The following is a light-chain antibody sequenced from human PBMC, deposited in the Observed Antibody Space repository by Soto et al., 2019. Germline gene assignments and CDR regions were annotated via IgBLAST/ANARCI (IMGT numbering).Light chain of an antibody. J-gene: IGKJ1*01. CDR2: GAS. CDR3: HQYGSSPGS. Sequence: EIVMTQSPATLSVSPGERATLSCRASQSVSSNLAWYQQKPGQAPRLLIYGASTRATGIPARFSGSGSGTDFTLTISRLEAEDFAIYYCHQYGSSPGSFGQGTKV. V-gene: IGKV3-15*01. CDR1: QSVSSN.